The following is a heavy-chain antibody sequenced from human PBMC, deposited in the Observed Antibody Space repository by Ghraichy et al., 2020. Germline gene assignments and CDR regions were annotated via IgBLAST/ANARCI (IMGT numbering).Heavy chain of an antibody. D-gene: IGHD2-15*01. CDR2: IYYSGST. J-gene: IGHJ6*02. Sequence: SETLSLTCTVSGGSISSGGYYWSWIRQHPGKGLEWIGYIYYSGSTYYNPSLKSRVTISVDTSKNQFSLKLSSVTAADTAVYYCARDRVGSYGMDVWGQGTTVTVSS. CDR3: ARDRVGSYGMDV. CDR1: GGSISSGGYY. V-gene: IGHV4-31*03.